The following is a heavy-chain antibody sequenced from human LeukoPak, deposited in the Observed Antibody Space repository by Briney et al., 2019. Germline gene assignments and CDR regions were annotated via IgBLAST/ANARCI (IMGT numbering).Heavy chain of an antibody. CDR1: GGSISSYY. V-gene: IGHV4-4*07. CDR3: ARGPLLGAMGSPAEYFQH. J-gene: IGHJ1*01. D-gene: IGHD5-18*01. Sequence: SETLSLTCTVSGGSISSYYWSWIRQPAGKGLEWIGRIYTSGSTNHNPSLKSRVTMSVDTSKNQFSLKLSSVTAADTAVYYCARGPLLGAMGSPAEYFQHWGQGTLVTVSS. CDR2: IYTSGST.